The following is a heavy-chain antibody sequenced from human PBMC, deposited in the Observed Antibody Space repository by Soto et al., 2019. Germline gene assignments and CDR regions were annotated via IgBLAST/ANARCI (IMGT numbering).Heavy chain of an antibody. CDR3: ARLTTPLAY. Sequence: AQLVESGGALVQPGVSLRLSCAVSPDSGFTFSFSWMHWVRQVPGKGLVWVAKIDSDGGNTDYPDSVKGRVTRSRDNIKYRLFLQMTRPRVHYTGVYYCARLTTPLAYWGEGTLVSASS. D-gene: IGHD1-1*01. V-gene: IGHV3-74*01. CDR2: IDSDGGNT. J-gene: IGHJ4*02. CDR1: PDSGFTFSFSW.